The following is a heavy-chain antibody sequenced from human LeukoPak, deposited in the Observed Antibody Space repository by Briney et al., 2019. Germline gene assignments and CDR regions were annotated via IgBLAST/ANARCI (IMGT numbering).Heavy chain of an antibody. D-gene: IGHD3-3*01. Sequence: GGSLRLSCAASGFTFSNAWMSWVRQAPGKWLEWVSYISSSSSTIYYADSVKGRFTISRDNAKNSLYLQMNSLRAEDTAVYYCARDRGYDFYFQHWGQGTLVTVSS. CDR2: ISSSSSTI. V-gene: IGHV3-48*01. CDR1: GFTFSNAW. CDR3: ARDRGYDFYFQH. J-gene: IGHJ1*01.